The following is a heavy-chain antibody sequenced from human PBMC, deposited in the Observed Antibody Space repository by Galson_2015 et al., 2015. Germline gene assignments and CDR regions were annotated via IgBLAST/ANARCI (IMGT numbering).Heavy chain of an antibody. Sequence: SLRLSCAASGFIVSSNYMSWVRQAPGKGLEWVSTIYSGGSTFYADSMKGRFTISRDNSKNTLYLRMNSLRVEDTAVYYCAAHQGGKYYFDYWGQGTLVTVSS. CDR1: GFIVSSNY. V-gene: IGHV3-53*01. CDR3: AAHQGGKYYFDY. J-gene: IGHJ4*02. D-gene: IGHD3-16*01. CDR2: IYSGGST.